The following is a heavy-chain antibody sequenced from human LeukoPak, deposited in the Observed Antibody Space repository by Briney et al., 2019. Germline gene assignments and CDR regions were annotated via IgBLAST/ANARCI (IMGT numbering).Heavy chain of an antibody. Sequence: SETLSLTCTVSGGSISSSSYYWGWIRQPPGKGLEWIGEINHSGSTNYNPSLKSRVTISVDTSKNQFSLKLSSVTAADTAVYYCAIAPWSGSYPRGAFDIWGQGTMVTVSS. J-gene: IGHJ3*02. V-gene: IGHV4-39*07. CDR3: AIAPWSGSYPRGAFDI. D-gene: IGHD1-26*01. CDR1: GGSISSSSYY. CDR2: INHSGST.